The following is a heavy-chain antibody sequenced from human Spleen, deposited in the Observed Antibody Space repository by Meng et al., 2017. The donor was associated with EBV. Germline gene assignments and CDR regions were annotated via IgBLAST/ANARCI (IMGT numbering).Heavy chain of an antibody. CDR3: ARGLSGFGELLYDQ. V-gene: IGHV7-4-1*02. CDR2: INTNTGYP. D-gene: IGHD3-10*01. J-gene: IGHJ4*02. Sequence: QVQLVQSGSELKKPGASVKVSCKASGYTFTSYNINWVRQAPGQGLEWMAWINTNTGYPTSAQGFTGRFVFSLDTSVSTAYLQITNLRAEDTATYYCARGLSGFGELLYDQWGQGSLVTVSS. CDR1: GYTFTSYN.